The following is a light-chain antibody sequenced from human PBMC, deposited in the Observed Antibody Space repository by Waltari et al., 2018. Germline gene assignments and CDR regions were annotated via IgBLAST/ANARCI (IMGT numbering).Light chain of an antibody. Sequence: SYELTQPPSVSVSPGQTARIPCSGDVLPKQYAYWYQQKPGQAPVLIISKATAGASGIPVLFPGSTSGTTVTLTISVAQADDEADYYCQSAHSGSTHLLFGGGTKLTVL. J-gene: IGLJ2*01. CDR1: VLPKQY. CDR2: KAT. V-gene: IGLV3-25*03. CDR3: QSAHSGSTHLL.